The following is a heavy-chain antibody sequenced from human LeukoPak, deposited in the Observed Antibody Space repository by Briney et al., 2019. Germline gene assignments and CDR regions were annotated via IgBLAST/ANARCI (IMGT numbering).Heavy chain of an antibody. CDR3: ARVPRYCSGGNCYSEYYFDY. D-gene: IGHD2-15*01. CDR1: GGSISSYD. CDR2: MYPNGGT. V-gene: IGHV4-4*07. Sequence: PSETLSLTCTVSGGSISSYDWSWIRQPAGKGLEWIGRMYPNGGTNYNSSLKSRVTMSVDASKNQFSLKLSSVTAADSAVYYCARVPRYCSGGNCYSEYYFDYWGQGTLVTVSS. J-gene: IGHJ4*02.